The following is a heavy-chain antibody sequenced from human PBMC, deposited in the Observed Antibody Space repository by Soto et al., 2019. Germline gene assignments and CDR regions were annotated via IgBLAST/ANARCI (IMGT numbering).Heavy chain of an antibody. J-gene: IGHJ4*02. V-gene: IGHV3-30*18. CDR1: GFTFSSYG. CDR2: ISYDGSNK. Sequence: QVQLVESGGGVVQPGRSLRLSCAASGFTFSSYGMHWVRQAPGKGLEWVAVISYDGSNKYYADSVKGRFTISRDNSKNTLYLQMNSLRAEDTAVYYCAKGVGSNTVTPALDYWGQGTLVTVSS. D-gene: IGHD4-17*01. CDR3: AKGVGSNTVTPALDY.